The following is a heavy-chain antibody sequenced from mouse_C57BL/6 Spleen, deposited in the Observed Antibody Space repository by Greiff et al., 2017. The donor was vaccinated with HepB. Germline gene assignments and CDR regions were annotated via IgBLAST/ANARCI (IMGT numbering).Heavy chain of an antibody. J-gene: IGHJ1*03. V-gene: IGHV5-17*01. CDR3: ARLYYGSSYWYFDV. D-gene: IGHD1-1*01. Sequence: EVKLVESGGGLVKPGGSLKLSCAASGFTFSDYGMHWVRQAPEKGLEWVAYISSGSSTIYYADTVKGRFTISRDNAKNTLFLQMTSLRSEDTAMYYCARLYYGSSYWYFDVWGTGTTVTVSS. CDR2: ISSGSSTI. CDR1: GFTFSDYG.